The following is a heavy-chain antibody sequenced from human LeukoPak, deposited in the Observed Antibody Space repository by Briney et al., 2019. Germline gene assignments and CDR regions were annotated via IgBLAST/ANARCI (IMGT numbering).Heavy chain of an antibody. D-gene: IGHD2-8*02. J-gene: IGHJ4*02. V-gene: IGHV3-21*01. CDR1: GFTFSSYS. CDR3: ARVVPGTGFFY. Sequence: GGSLRLSCAASGFTFSSYSMNWVRQAPGKGLEWVSSISSTSSHIYYADSVKGRFTISRDNAKNSLYLQMNSLRAEDTAVYYCARVVPGTGFFYWGQGTLVIVPS. CDR2: ISSTSSHI.